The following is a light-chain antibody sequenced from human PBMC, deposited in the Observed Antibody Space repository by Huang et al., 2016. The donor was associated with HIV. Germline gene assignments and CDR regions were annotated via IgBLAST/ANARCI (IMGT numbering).Light chain of an antibody. J-gene: IGKJ1*01. CDR2: GAS. Sequence: DIQMTQSPSTLSASIGDRVTITCRASQTIRKLLAWYRQKPGKAPKLLISGASTLQSGVPARFSGSGSGTEFTLTINNLQPDTSATYFCQQYDTYPWTFGQGTKVEIK. CDR3: QQYDTYPWT. V-gene: IGKV1-5*01. CDR1: QTIRKL.